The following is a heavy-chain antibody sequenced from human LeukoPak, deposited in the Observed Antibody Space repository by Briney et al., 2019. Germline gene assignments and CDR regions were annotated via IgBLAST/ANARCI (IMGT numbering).Heavy chain of an antibody. CDR3: AKELAAAGKFERFDY. V-gene: IGHV3-30*18. D-gene: IGHD6-13*01. CDR1: GFTFSSYG. J-gene: IGHJ4*02. Sequence: GRSLRLSCAASGFTFSSYGMHWVRQAPGKGLEWVAVISYDGSNKYYADSVKGRFTISRDNSKNTLYLQMNSLRAEDTAVYYCAKELAAAGKFERFDYWGQGTLVTVSS. CDR2: ISYDGSNK.